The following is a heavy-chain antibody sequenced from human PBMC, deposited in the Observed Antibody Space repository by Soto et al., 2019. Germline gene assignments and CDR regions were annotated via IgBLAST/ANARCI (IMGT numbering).Heavy chain of an antibody. V-gene: IGHV2-5*01. Sequence: QITLKESGPPLVKPTQTLTLTCTVSGFSLTTHEVGVGWIRQPPGKALEWLAFISWNDERRYSPSLKRRLTIPKDTSKNQVVLTMANVDPADTGTYFCAHRPPKYSTAWLAFDFWGQGTTVAVSS. CDR2: ISWNDER. CDR3: AHRPPKYSTAWLAFDF. D-gene: IGHD5-18*01. J-gene: IGHJ3*01. CDR1: GFSLTTHEVG.